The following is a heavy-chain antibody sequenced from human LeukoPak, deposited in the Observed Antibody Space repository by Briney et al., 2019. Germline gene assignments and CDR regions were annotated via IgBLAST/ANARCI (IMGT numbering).Heavy chain of an antibody. J-gene: IGHJ5*02. D-gene: IGHD1-26*01. V-gene: IGHV3-21*01. CDR1: GFTFSSYS. Sequence: GGSLRLSCAASGFTFSSYSMNWVRQAPGKGLEWVSSISSSSSYIYYADSVKGRFTISRDNAKNSLYLQMNSLRAEDTAVYYCARDSGREEIWFDPWGQGTLVTVSS. CDR3: ARDSGREEIWFDP. CDR2: ISSSSSYI.